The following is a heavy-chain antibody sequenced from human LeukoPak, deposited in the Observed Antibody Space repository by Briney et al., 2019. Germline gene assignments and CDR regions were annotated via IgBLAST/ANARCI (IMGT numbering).Heavy chain of an antibody. D-gene: IGHD5-12*01. CDR1: GYLFTGYS. CDR2: IDPDSGDT. CDR3: ARAIYSGRALFDF. V-gene: IGHV1-2*04. Sequence: GASVKVSCKASGYLFTGYSMHWVRQAPGQGLEWMGYIDPDSGDTYYAQKFQGWVTMTGDTSINTAYMELRSDDTAMYYCARAIYSGRALFDFWGQGTLVTVSS. J-gene: IGHJ4*02.